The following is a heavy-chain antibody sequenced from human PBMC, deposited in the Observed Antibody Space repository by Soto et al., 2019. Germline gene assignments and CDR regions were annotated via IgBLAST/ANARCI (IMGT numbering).Heavy chain of an antibody. CDR2: ISGSGGST. Sequence: EVQLLESGGGLVRPGGSLRLSCVASGFTFNTYAMTWVRRAPGKGLEWVSAISGSGGSTFYADSLQGRFAISRDNSKNTLYLQMNSLRAGDTAVYYCAKAPTVEAREGPEHWGQGTLVTVSS. D-gene: IGHD1-26*01. CDR3: AKAPTVEAREGPEH. CDR1: GFTFNTYA. V-gene: IGHV3-23*01. J-gene: IGHJ1*01.